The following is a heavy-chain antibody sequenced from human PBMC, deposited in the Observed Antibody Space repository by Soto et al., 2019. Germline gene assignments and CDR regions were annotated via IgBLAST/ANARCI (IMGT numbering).Heavy chain of an antibody. V-gene: IGHV1-69*19. CDR1: GGTFSSSA. J-gene: IGHJ6*02. CDR3: ARLFSGSSCYDYGMAV. Sequence: QVQLVQSGAEVKKPGSSVKVSCKASGGTFSSSAISWVRQAPGQGLEWMGGIFPNFGTANYAKKFKGRVTITEDESASTACMELSILRAEDTAVYYCARLFSGSSCYDYGMAVSVQGTTNTV. CDR2: IFPNFGTA. D-gene: IGHD2-15*01.